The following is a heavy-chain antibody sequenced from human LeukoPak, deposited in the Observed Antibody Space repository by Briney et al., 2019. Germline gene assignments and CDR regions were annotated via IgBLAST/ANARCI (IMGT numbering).Heavy chain of an antibody. CDR3: ARSLTDEHQLILHWFDP. J-gene: IGHJ5*02. Sequence: ASVKVSCKASGYTFTGYYIHWVRQAPGQGLEWMGWINPNSGGTNYAQKFQGRVTMTRDTSITTAYMELSRLISDDTAVYYCARSLTDEHQLILHWFDPWGQGTLVTVPS. CDR2: INPNSGGT. CDR1: GYTFTGYY. D-gene: IGHD2-2*01. V-gene: IGHV1-2*02.